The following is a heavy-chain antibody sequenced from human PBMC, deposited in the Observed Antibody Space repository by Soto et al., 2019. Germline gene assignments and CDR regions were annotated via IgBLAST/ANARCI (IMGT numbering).Heavy chain of an antibody. CDR3: ARGHSSGWIDAFDI. Sequence: SETLSLTCTVSGGSISPYYWSWIRQPPGKGLEWVGYIYYAGTTSYNPSLKSRVTISLETSKSQFSLRLSSVTAADTAVYYCARGHSSGWIDAFDIWGQGTMVTVSS. CDR2: IYYAGTT. V-gene: IGHV4-59*08. CDR1: GGSISPYY. D-gene: IGHD6-19*01. J-gene: IGHJ3*02.